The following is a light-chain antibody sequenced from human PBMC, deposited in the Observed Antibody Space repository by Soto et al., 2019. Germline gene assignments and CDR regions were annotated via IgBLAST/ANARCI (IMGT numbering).Light chain of an antibody. V-gene: IGKV1-5*01. Sequence: DIEMTQSPSTLSASVGDRVTITCRASQTLSSWLAWYQQKPGKAPKLLIYDVSTLESVVPSRFSGSGSGTEFTLTISSLQPDDFATYYCQQYNSYSLTFGGGTKVEIK. CDR2: DVS. CDR1: QTLSSW. CDR3: QQYNSYSLT. J-gene: IGKJ4*01.